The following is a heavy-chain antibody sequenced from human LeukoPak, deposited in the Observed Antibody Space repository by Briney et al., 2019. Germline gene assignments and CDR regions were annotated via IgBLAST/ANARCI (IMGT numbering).Heavy chain of an antibody. CDR3: AKGSGSSSADFHY. J-gene: IGHJ4*02. Sequence: GGSLRLSCAASGFTVSSNYMSWVRQAPGKGLEWVSVIYSGGSTYYADSVKGRFTISRDNSKNTLYLQMNSLRAEDTALYYCAKGSGSSSADFHYWGQGTLVTVSS. CDR1: GFTVSSNY. V-gene: IGHV3-53*05. D-gene: IGHD6-6*01. CDR2: IYSGGST.